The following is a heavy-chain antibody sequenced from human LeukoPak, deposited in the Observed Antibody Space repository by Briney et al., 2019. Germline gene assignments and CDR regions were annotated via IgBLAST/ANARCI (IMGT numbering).Heavy chain of an antibody. J-gene: IGHJ6*02. Sequence: PSETLTLTCTVSGGSISSNYGSWIRQSPGKGLEWIGYIYYRGSTDYNPSLKSRVTISVDTSKNQFSLKLSSVTAADTAVYYCARQNYDEVNYYYYGLDVWGQGTTVTVSS. V-gene: IGHV4-59*08. CDR1: GGSISSNY. CDR3: ARQNYDEVNYYYYGLDV. D-gene: IGHD3-3*01. CDR2: IYYRGST.